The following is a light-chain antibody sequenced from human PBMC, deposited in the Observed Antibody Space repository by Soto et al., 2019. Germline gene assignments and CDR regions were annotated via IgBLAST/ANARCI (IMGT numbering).Light chain of an antibody. CDR3: QQYNNWPPWT. J-gene: IGKJ1*01. CDR1: QSVSSN. V-gene: IGKV3-15*01. CDR2: GAS. Sequence: EIVMTQSPATLSVSPGERATLSCRASQSVSSNLAWYQQKPAQAPRLLIYGASTRATGIPARFSGSGSGTAFTLTISSLQYEDFAVYYCQQYNNWPPWTVGQGPNVEIK.